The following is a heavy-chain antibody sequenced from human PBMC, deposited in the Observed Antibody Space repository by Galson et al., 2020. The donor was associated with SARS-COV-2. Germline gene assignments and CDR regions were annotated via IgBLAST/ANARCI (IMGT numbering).Heavy chain of an antibody. CDR3: ARDRYCTYTACYNWIDP. Sequence: GSLRLSCAASGFLFKTFGMHWVRQAPGKGLEWVAFISFDGSNDYYADSLKGRFIVSRDNSRNTLYLEMNSLRAEDTAVYYCARDRYCTYTACYNWIDPWGQGTLVTVSS. CDR1: GFLFKTFG. CDR2: ISFDGSND. V-gene: IGHV3-33*01. J-gene: IGHJ5*02. D-gene: IGHD2-2*01.